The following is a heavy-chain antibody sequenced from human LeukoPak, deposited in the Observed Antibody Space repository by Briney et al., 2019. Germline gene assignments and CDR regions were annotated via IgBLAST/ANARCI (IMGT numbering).Heavy chain of an antibody. CDR1: GFTFSSYA. Sequence: GRSLRLSCSASGFTFSSYAMHWVRQAPGKGLDYVSAISIGGDSTYYADSVRGRFTISRDDSKSTLYLQMSSLRAEDTAVYYCVKPREVGGSYFDYWGQGTLVTVSS. J-gene: IGHJ4*02. CDR2: ISIGGDST. V-gene: IGHV3-64D*06. CDR3: VKPREVGGSYFDY. D-gene: IGHD1-26*01.